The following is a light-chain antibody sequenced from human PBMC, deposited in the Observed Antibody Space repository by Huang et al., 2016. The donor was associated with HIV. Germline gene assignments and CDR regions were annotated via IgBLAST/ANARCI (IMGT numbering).Light chain of an antibody. V-gene: IGKV3-15*01. Sequence: EIVMTQSPATLSVSPGERATLPCRASHSLSSNLAWYQQKPGQAPRLLIDDASTRATGIPARCSGSGSGTEFTLTISSLQSEDFAVYYCQQYNNWPPEITFGQGTRLDIK. CDR3: QQYNNWPPEIT. J-gene: IGKJ5*01. CDR2: DAS. CDR1: HSLSSN.